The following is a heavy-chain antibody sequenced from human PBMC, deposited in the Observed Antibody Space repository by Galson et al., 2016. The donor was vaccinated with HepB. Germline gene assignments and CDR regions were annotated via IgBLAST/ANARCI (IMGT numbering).Heavy chain of an antibody. Sequence: SLRLSCAASGFTFSRYWMLWVRQAPGKGLVWVSRINGDGSSTIYADSVKGRFTISRDNAKNTVDLQMNSLRAEDTAVYYCVREDYGDDPIYYYYYGMDVWGQGTLVTVSS. CDR1: GFTFSRYW. CDR2: INGDGSST. V-gene: IGHV3-74*01. CDR3: VREDYGDDPIYYYYYGMDV. J-gene: IGHJ6*02. D-gene: IGHD4-17*01.